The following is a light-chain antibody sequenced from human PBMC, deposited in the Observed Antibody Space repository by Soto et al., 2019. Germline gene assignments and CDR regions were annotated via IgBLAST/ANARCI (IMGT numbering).Light chain of an antibody. J-gene: IGLJ2*01. CDR3: SSYAGTFNFAL. CDR1: NSNLGAGYD. Sequence: QSVLTQPPSVSGAPGQRVTISCTGNNSNLGAGYDVHWYQQLPGAAPKLVIFGNRNRPSGVPERFSGSKSGTSASLAITGLQTEDEADYYCSSYAGTFNFALFGGGTKLTVL. V-gene: IGLV1-40*01. CDR2: GNR.